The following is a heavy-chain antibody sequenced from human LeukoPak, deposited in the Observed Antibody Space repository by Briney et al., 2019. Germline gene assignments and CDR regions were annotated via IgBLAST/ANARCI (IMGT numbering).Heavy chain of an antibody. J-gene: IGHJ3*02. V-gene: IGHV3-48*03. CDR1: GFTFSDYE. CDR2: ISSSGNTI. CDR3: AKELTPDRSGFDAFDI. D-gene: IGHD3-22*01. Sequence: GGSLRLSCAASGFTFSDYEMGWVRQAPGKGLERVSYISSSGNTIYYADSVKGRFTISRDNAKNSLYLQMNSLRAEDTAVYYCAKELTPDRSGFDAFDIWGQGTMVTVSS.